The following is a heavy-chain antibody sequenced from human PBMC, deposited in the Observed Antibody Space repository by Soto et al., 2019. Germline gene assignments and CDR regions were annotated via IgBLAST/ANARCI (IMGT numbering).Heavy chain of an antibody. CDR1: GYTFTSYY. CDR2: INPSGGST. CDR3: AIKIWKAAAGTGGMDV. Sequence: GASVKVSCKASGYTFTSYYMHWVRQAPGQGLEWMGIINPSGGSTSYAQKFQGRVTMTRDTSTSTVYMELSSLRSEDTAVYYCAIKIWKAAAGTGGMDVWGQGTTVTVSS. V-gene: IGHV1-46*01. D-gene: IGHD6-13*01. J-gene: IGHJ6*02.